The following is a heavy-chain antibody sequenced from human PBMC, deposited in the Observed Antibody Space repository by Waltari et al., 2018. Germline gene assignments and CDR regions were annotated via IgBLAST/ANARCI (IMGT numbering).Heavy chain of an antibody. V-gene: IGHV1-2*06. CDR3: ARGLSWGDV. J-gene: IGHJ3*01. Sequence: QVQLVQSGAEVKKPGASVRVSCKASGDSFTVYYIHWVRQAPGQGLEWMGRVNPSSGATNYAPKFQGRVILTRATSINTAYMDLTGLKSDDTAVYYCARGLSWGDVWGQGAMVTVSS. CDR1: GDSFTVYY. CDR2: VNPSSGAT. D-gene: IGHD1-26*01.